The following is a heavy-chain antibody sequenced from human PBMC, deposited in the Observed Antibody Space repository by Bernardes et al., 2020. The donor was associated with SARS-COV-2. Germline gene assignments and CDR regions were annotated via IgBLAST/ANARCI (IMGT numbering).Heavy chain of an antibody. V-gene: IGHV3-23*01. D-gene: IGHD6-19*01. J-gene: IGHJ4*02. CDR2: ISGSGGST. Sequence: GGSLRLSCAASGFTFSSYAMSWVRQAPGKGLEWVSAISGSGGSTYYADSVKVRFTISRDNSKNTLYLQMNSLRAEDTAVYYCAAGGQWLVPHPVWGQGTLVTVSS. CDR1: GFTFSSYA. CDR3: AAGGQWLVPHPV.